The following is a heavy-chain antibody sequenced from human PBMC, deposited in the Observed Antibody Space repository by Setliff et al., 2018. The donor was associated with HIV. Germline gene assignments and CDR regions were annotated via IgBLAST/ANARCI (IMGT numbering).Heavy chain of an antibody. CDR2: AYHSGTT. D-gene: IGHD6-6*01. CDR1: GGSISRAYY. V-gene: IGHV4-38-2*02. CDR3: AGYSSSSGWFDP. J-gene: IGHJ5*02. Sequence: SETLSLTCTVSGGSISRAYYWAWLRQSPGKGLEWIGSAYHSGTTYYNPSLNSRVTISLGTSKNQFSLKLSSVTAADTAVYYCAGYSSSSGWFDPWGQGTLVTVSS.